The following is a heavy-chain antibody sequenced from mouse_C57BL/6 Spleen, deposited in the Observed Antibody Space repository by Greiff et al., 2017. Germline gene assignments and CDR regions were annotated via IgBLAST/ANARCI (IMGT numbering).Heavy chain of an antibody. D-gene: IGHD1-1*01. J-gene: IGHJ2*01. Sequence: QVQLQQPGAELARPGASVKMSCKASGYTFTSYSMHWVKQRPGQGLEWIGYINPSSGYTKYNQKFKDKATLTADKSSSTAYMQLSSLTSEDSAVYYSAKSPIYNYGRSYYWGQGTTLTVSS. CDR2: INPSSGYT. CDR1: GYTFTSYS. V-gene: IGHV1-4*01. CDR3: AKSPIYNYGRSYY.